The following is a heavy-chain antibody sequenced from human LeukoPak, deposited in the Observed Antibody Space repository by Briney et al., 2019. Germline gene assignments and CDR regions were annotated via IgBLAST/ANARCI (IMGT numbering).Heavy chain of an antibody. CDR2: IYHSGST. Sequence: SETLSLTCAVSGYSITSGYYWAWIRQPPGKGLEWNGNIYHSGSTYYNASLKSRVTISVDTSKNQFSLKLSSVTAADTAVYYCARRYSNYFFDYWGQGTLVTVSS. D-gene: IGHD4-11*01. CDR3: ARRYSNYFFDY. CDR1: GYSITSGYY. V-gene: IGHV4-38-2*01. J-gene: IGHJ4*02.